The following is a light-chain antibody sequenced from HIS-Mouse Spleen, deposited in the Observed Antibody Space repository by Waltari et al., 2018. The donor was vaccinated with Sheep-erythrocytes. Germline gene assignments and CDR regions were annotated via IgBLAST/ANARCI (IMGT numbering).Light chain of an antibody. CDR3: SSYAGSNNWV. V-gene: IGLV2-8*01. J-gene: IGLJ3*02. Sequence: QSALTQPPSASGSPGQSVTISCTGTRSHVGGYNYVPWYQQHPGKAPNLMIYEVSKRPSGVPDRFSGSKSGNTASLTVSGLQAEDEADYYCSSYAGSNNWVFGGGTKLTVL. CDR1: RSHVGGYNY. CDR2: EVS.